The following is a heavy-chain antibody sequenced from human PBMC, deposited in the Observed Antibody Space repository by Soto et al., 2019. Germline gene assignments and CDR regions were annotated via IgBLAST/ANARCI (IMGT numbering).Heavy chain of an antibody. J-gene: IGHJ6*02. D-gene: IGHD6-13*01. CDR3: ARGPTRLPGIAEAGGMDV. CDR2: INHSGST. V-gene: IGHV4-34*01. Sequence: PSETLSLTCAVYGGSFSGYYWSWIRQPPGKGLEWIGEINHSGSTNYNPSLKSRVTISVDTSKNQFSLKLSSVTAADTAVYYCARGPTRLPGIAEAGGMDVWGQGTTVTV. CDR1: GGSFSGYY.